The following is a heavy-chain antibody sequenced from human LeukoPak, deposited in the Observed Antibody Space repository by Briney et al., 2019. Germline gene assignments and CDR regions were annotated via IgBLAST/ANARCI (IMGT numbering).Heavy chain of an antibody. J-gene: IGHJ4*02. CDR3: ARGTYWSPLDFDY. D-gene: IGHD3-10*01. V-gene: IGHV3-21*01. CDR2: LSSSSSSFI. Sequence: GGSLRLSCAASEFTFSTYHTHWVRQAPGKGLEWVSSLSSSSSSFIYYADSVKGRFTISRDNAKNSLYLQMNSLRAEDTAVYYCARGTYWSPLDFDYWGQGTLVTVSS. CDR1: EFTFSTYH.